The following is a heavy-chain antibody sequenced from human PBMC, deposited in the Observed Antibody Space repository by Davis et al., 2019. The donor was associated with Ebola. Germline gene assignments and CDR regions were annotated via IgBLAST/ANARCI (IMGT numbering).Heavy chain of an antibody. J-gene: IGHJ5*02. D-gene: IGHD4-17*01. CDR2: IGSGHDT. Sequence: GESLKISCAASGFTFGPYAMTWVRQALGKGLEWVSSIGSGHDTQYADSVKGRFTISRDNSKNTLYLQMNSLRAEDTAVYYCAKDRNYGDYALNNWFDPWGQGTLVTVSS. V-gene: IGHV3-23*01. CDR1: GFTFGPYA. CDR3: AKDRNYGDYALNNWFDP.